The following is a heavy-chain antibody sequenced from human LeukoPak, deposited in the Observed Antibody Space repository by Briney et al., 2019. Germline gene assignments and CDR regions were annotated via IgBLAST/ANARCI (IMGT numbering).Heavy chain of an antibody. D-gene: IGHD6-13*01. Sequence: GASVKVSCKASGYTFTGYYMHWVRQAPGQGLEWMGWINPNSGGTNYAQKFQGRVTMTRDTSISTAYMELSRLRSDDTAVYYCAGWAAAAASYYFDYWGQGTLATVSS. V-gene: IGHV1-2*02. CDR2: INPNSGGT. CDR1: GYTFTGYY. J-gene: IGHJ4*02. CDR3: AGWAAAAASYYFDY.